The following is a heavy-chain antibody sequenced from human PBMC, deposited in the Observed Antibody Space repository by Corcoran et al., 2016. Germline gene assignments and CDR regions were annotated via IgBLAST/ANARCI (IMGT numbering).Heavy chain of an antibody. V-gene: IGHV4-34*01. D-gene: IGHD6-19*01. CDR3: ARGPGARIAVAGTSYFDL. J-gene: IGHJ2*01. Sequence: QVQLQQWGAGLLKPSETLSLTCAVYGGSFSGYYWSWIRQPPGKGLEWIGEINHSGSTNYNPSLKSRVTISVDTSKTQFSLMLSPVTASATAVYYCARGPGARIAVAGTSYFDLWGRGTLVTVSS. CDR2: INHSGST. CDR1: GGSFSGYY.